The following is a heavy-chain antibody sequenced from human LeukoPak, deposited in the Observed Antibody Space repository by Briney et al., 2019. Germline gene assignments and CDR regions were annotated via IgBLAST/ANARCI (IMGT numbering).Heavy chain of an antibody. V-gene: IGHV4-34*01. Sequence: SEPLSLTCAVYGGPFSGYYWSWIRQPPGKGLEWIGEINHSGSTNYNPSLKSRVTISVDTSKNQFSLKLSSVTAADTAVYYCARHRCSGGSCYPMNWFDPWGQGTLVTVSS. D-gene: IGHD2-15*01. CDR1: GGPFSGYY. J-gene: IGHJ5*02. CDR3: ARHRCSGGSCYPMNWFDP. CDR2: INHSGST.